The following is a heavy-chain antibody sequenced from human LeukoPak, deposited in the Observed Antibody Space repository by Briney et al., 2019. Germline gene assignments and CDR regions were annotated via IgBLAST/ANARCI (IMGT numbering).Heavy chain of an antibody. CDR1: GFSLSTSGVG. D-gene: IGHD3-10*01. CDR2: IYWDDDK. J-gene: IGHJ4*02. Sequence: SGPTLVNPTQSLTLTCTFSGFSLSTSGVGVGWIRQPPGRALEWLALIYWDDDKRYSPSLKNRLTITKDTSKNQVVLTMTNMDPVDTATYYCAHSFSGSPLRKEYYFDYWGQGTLVTVSS. CDR3: AHSFSGSPLRKEYYFDY. V-gene: IGHV2-5*02.